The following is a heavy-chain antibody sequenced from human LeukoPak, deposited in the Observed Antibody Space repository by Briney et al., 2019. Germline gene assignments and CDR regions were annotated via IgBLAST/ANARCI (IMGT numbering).Heavy chain of an antibody. CDR3: ARGHAARRPPFDY. V-gene: IGHV4-61*02. D-gene: IGHD6-6*01. CDR2: IYTSGST. CDR1: GGSISSGSYY. Sequence: PSQTLSLTCTVSGGSISSGSYYWSWIRQPAGKGLEWIGRIYTSGSTNYNPSLKSRVTISVDTSKNQFSLKLSSVTAADTAVYYCARGHAARRPPFDYWGQGTLVTVSS. J-gene: IGHJ4*02.